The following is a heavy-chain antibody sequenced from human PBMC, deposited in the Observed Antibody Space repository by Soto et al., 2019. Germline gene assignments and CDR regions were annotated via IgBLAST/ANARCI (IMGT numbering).Heavy chain of an antibody. J-gene: IGHJ6*02. CDR1: GGSVSSGSYY. Sequence: PSETLSLTCTVSGGSVSSGSYYWSWIRQPPGKGLEWIGYIYYSGSTNYNPSLKSRVTISVDTSKNQFSLKLSSVTAADTAVYYCAKDGYDFWSGYLPFDPWGQGTTVTVSS. V-gene: IGHV4-61*01. D-gene: IGHD3-3*01. CDR3: AKDGYDFWSGYLPFDP. CDR2: IYYSGST.